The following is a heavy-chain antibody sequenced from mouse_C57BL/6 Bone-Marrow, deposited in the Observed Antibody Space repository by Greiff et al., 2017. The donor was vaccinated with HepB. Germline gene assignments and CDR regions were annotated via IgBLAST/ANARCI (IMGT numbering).Heavy chain of an antibody. CDR1: GFTFSDYY. CDR2: ISNGGGST. Sequence: EVQGVESGGGLVQPGGSLKLSCAASGFTFSDYYMYWVRQTPEKRLEWVAYISNGGGSTYYPDTVKGRFTISRDNAKNTLYLQMSRLKSEDTAMYYCARHGHYGSDYYAMDYWGQGTSVTVSS. CDR3: ARHGHYGSDYYAMDY. V-gene: IGHV5-12*01. D-gene: IGHD1-1*01. J-gene: IGHJ4*01.